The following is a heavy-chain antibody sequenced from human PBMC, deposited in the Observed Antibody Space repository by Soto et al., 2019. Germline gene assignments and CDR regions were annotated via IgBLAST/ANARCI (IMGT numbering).Heavy chain of an antibody. J-gene: IGHJ4*02. CDR3: ARRTLILGIVVVTRGGFDY. CDR1: GYTFTSYD. Sequence: QVQLVQSGAEVKKPGASVKVSCKASGYTFTSYDINWVRQATGQGLEWMGWMNPNSGNTGYAQKFQGRVTMTRNTSITTAYMELSSLRSEDTAVYYWARRTLILGIVVVTRGGFDYWGQGTLVTVSS. CDR2: MNPNSGNT. D-gene: IGHD3-22*01. V-gene: IGHV1-8*01.